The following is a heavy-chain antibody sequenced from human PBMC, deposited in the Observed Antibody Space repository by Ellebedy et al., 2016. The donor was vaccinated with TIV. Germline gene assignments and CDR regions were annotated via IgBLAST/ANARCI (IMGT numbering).Heavy chain of an antibody. Sequence: GESLKISCAASELTVSSTYMSWVRQAPGKGLEWVSVIFIDGTTYYADSVRGRFTISRDTSKNTLYIQMDSLRAEDTALYYCATETYNDVDLDVWGIFETWGQGTMVTVSS. J-gene: IGHJ3*02. D-gene: IGHD3-16*01. V-gene: IGHV3-66*01. CDR3: ATETYNDVDLDVWGIFET. CDR2: IFIDGTT. CDR1: ELTVSSTY.